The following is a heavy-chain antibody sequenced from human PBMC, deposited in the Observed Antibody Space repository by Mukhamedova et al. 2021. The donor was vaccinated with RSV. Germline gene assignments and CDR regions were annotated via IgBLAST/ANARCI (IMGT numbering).Heavy chain of an antibody. CDR2: QSTWA. Sequence: QSTWANYNPSLKSRVTISVDTSKNQFSLKLSSVTAADTAVYYCARDRITIFGVVIRDYYYYYGMDVWGQGTTVTVSS. V-gene: IGHV4-34*01. D-gene: IGHD3-3*01. J-gene: IGHJ6*02. CDR3: ARDRITIFGVVIRDYYYYYGMDV.